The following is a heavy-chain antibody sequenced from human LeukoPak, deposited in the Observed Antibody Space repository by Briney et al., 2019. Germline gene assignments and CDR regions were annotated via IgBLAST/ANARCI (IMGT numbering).Heavy chain of an antibody. Sequence: SETLSLTCTVSGGSVSSGSYYWSWIRQPPGKGLEWIGYIYYSGSTNYNPSLRSRVTISVDTSKTQFSLRLSSVTAADTAVYYCARDKGYYDSSGYLKAFDIWGQGTMVTVSS. CDR3: ARDKGYYDSSGYLKAFDI. CDR1: GGSVSSGSYY. CDR2: IYYSGST. V-gene: IGHV4-61*01. J-gene: IGHJ3*02. D-gene: IGHD3-22*01.